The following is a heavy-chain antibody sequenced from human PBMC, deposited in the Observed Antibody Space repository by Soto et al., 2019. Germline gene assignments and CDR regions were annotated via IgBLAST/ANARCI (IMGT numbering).Heavy chain of an antibody. D-gene: IGHD1-26*01. V-gene: IGHV1-3*01. CDR1: GYTFTNYA. J-gene: IGHJ4*02. Sequence: GASVKVSCKASGYTFTNYAIHWVRQAPGQRLEWMGWINAGNGKTKYSQNFQGRVTITRDTSASIVYMEVNSLRSEDTAIYYCAKGYSGSYYGVFDYWGQGTLVTVSS. CDR3: AKGYSGSYYGVFDY. CDR2: INAGNGKT.